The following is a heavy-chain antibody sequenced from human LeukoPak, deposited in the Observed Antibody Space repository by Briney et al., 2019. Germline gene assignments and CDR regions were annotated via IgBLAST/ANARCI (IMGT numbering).Heavy chain of an antibody. V-gene: IGHV1-69*05. CDR1: GGTFSSYA. J-gene: IGHJ5*02. CDR2: IIPIFGTA. D-gene: IGHD5-24*01. Sequence: SVKVSCKASGGTFSSYAISWVRQAPGQGLEWMGRIIPIFGTANYAQKFQGRVTITTDESTSTAYMELSSLRSEDTAAYYRAECRRDGYGCWFDPWGQGTLVTVSS. CDR3: AECRRDGYGCWFDP.